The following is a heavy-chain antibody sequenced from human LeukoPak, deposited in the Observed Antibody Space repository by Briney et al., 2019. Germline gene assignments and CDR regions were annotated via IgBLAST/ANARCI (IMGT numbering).Heavy chain of an antibody. CDR2: ISSSSSTI. V-gene: IGHV3-48*01. D-gene: IGHD3-3*01. J-gene: IGHJ3*02. CDR1: GFTFSTYT. Sequence: GSLRLSCGASGFTFSTYTMNWVRQAPGKGLEWVSYISSSSSTIYYADPVRGRFTISRDNAKNSLYLQMNSLRAEDTAVYYCARDHPYYDFWSGYSRAFDIWGQGTMVTVSS. CDR3: ARDHPYYDFWSGYSRAFDI.